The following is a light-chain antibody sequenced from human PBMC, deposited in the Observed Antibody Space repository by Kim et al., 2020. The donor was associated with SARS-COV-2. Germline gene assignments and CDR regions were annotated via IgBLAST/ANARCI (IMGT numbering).Light chain of an antibody. V-gene: IGKV1-33*01. CDR2: DAS. CDR1: QDIRNF. Sequence: DIQMTQSPSSLSASVGDRVTITCQASQDIRNFLSWYQQKPGKVPKVLINDASNLETGVPSRFSGSGSGTDFTLTISSLQPEDIATYYCQQYDDPPLTFGGGTKVEI. CDR3: QQYDDPPLT. J-gene: IGKJ4*01.